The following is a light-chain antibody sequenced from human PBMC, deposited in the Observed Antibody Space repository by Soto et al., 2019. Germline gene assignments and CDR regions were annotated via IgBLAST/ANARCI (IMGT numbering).Light chain of an antibody. CDR1: QSISYY. CDR2: NAS. Sequence: DIQMTQSPSTLSASVGDRVTITCRASQSISYYLAWYQKKPGKAPKVLIWNASSLQRGVPSRFSGSGSGTEFTLTISSLLPDDFANYYCQQYNRFSTWTFGRGTKVDI. CDR3: QQYNRFSTWT. V-gene: IGKV1-5*01. J-gene: IGKJ1*01.